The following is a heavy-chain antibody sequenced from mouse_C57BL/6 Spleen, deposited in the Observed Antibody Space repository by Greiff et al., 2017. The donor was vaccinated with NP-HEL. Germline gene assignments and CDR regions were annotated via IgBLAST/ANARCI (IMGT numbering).Heavy chain of an antibody. CDR1: GYTFTSYW. J-gene: IGHJ2*01. CDR2: IDPSDSYT. D-gene: IGHD2-3*01. CDR3: ARNYDGYYVGYFEY. Sequence: QVQLQQPGAELVRPGTSVKLSYKASGYTFTSYWMHWVKQRPGQGLEWIGVIDPSDSYTNYNQKFKGKATLTVDTSSSTAYMQLSSLTSEDSAVYYCARNYDGYYVGYFEYWGQGTTLTVSS. V-gene: IGHV1-59*01.